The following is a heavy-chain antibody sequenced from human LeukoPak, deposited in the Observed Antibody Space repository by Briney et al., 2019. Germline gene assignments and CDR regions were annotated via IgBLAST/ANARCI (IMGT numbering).Heavy chain of an antibody. Sequence: GGSLRLSCAASGFTFSDYYMSWIRQAPGKGLEWVSYISSSGSTINYADSVKGRFTISRDNAKNSLYLQMNSLRAEDTAVYYCARVPYYDFWSGFDYWGQGTLVTVSS. CDR1: GFTFSDYY. V-gene: IGHV3-11*01. CDR2: ISSSGSTI. D-gene: IGHD3-3*01. CDR3: ARVPYYDFWSGFDY. J-gene: IGHJ4*02.